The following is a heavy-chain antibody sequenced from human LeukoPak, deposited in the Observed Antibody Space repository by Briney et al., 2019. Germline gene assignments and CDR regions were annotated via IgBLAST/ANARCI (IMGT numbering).Heavy chain of an antibody. J-gene: IGHJ4*02. CDR3: ARKASNFDY. CDR1: GFTLSSYG. V-gene: IGHV3-30*03. Sequence: GRSLRLSCAASGFTLSSYGMHWVRQAPGKGLEWVAVISYDGSHKYYADSVKGRFTISRDNSKNTLYLQMSSLRAEDTAVYYCARKASNFDYWGQGTLVTVSS. CDR2: ISYDGSHK.